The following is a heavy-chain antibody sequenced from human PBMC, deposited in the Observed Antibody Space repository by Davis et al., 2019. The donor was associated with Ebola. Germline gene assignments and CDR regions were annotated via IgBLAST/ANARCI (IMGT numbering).Heavy chain of an antibody. D-gene: IGHD3-9*01. V-gene: IGHV3-33*06. CDR1: GFTFSSYG. J-gene: IGHJ4*02. Sequence: PGGSLRLSCAASGFTFSSYGMHWVRQAPGKGQERVAVIWYDGSKKYYADSVKGRFTISRDNSKNTLYLQMNGLRAEDTAVYYCAKDFDYENGYWGQGTLVTISS. CDR3: AKDFDYENGY. CDR2: IWYDGSKK.